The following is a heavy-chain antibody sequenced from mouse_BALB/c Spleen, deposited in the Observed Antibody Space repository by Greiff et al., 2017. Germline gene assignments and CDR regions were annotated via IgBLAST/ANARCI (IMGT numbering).Heavy chain of an antibody. CDR3: ARKWDYGNAMDY. Sequence: EVNVVESGGGLVKPGGSLKLSCAASGFTFSSYAMSWVRQTPEKRLEWVASISSGGSTYYPDSVKGRFTISRDNARNILYLQMSSLRSEDTAMYYCARKWDYGNAMDYWGQGTSVTVSS. CDR2: ISSGGST. J-gene: IGHJ4*01. V-gene: IGHV5-6-5*01. CDR1: GFTFSSYA. D-gene: IGHD1-1*01.